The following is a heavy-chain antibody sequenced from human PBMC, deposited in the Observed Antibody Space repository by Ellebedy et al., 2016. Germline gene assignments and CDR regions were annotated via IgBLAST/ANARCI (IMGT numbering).Heavy chain of an antibody. CDR1: GFTFSDYS. J-gene: IGHJ4*02. V-gene: IGHV3-21*01. CDR2: ISSSSSYI. D-gene: IGHD3-10*01. Sequence: GGSLRLSCAASGFTFSDYSMNWVRQTPGKGLEWVSFISSSSSYIYYADSVKGRFSISRDNAKNSLYLQMSSLKTEDTAVYYCARSRGMNHFDYWGQGTLLTVSS. CDR3: ARSRGMNHFDY.